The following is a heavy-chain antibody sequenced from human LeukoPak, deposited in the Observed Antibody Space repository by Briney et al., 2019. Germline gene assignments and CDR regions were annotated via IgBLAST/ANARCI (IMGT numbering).Heavy chain of an antibody. V-gene: IGHV4-34*01. D-gene: IGHD1-26*01. CDR2: INHSGSV. CDR3: AFTTGSYYLDS. J-gene: IGHJ4*02. Sequence: SETLSLTCVVYGGSFSGHYWSWIRQPPGKGLEWIGEINHSGSVNYNPSLKSRVTVSVDTSKNQFSLKLNSVTAADTVVYYCAFTTGSYYLDSWGQGTLVTVSS. CDR1: GGSFSGHY.